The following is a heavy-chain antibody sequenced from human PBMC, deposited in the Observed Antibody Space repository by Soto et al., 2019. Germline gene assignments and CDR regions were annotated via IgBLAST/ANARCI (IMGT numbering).Heavy chain of an antibody. CDR2: MYPNSGNT. V-gene: IGHV1-8*01. CDR1: GYTYTSYD. D-gene: IGHD2-15*01. Sequence: GASVKVTCKDSGYTYTSYDSNWVRQATGQGLEWMGWMYPNSGNTGCAQKFQGRVTMTRNTSISTAYMELSSLRSEDTAVYYCARYCSGGSCFGGNDAFDIWGQGTMVTVSS. J-gene: IGHJ3*02. CDR3: ARYCSGGSCFGGNDAFDI.